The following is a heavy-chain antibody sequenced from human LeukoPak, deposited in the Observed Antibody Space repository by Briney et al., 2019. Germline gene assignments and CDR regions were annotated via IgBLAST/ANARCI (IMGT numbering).Heavy chain of an antibody. Sequence: GGSLRLSCAASGFTFGPCSMNWVSQAPGKGLEWVSSISSSGTYIYYADSVKGRFTISRDNAKNSLYLQMNSLRAEDTAVYYCSREEGGYYDTSEGFDIWGQGTMVTVSS. J-gene: IGHJ3*02. D-gene: IGHD3-22*01. V-gene: IGHV3-21*04. CDR1: GFTFGPCS. CDR2: ISSSGTYI. CDR3: SREEGGYYDTSEGFDI.